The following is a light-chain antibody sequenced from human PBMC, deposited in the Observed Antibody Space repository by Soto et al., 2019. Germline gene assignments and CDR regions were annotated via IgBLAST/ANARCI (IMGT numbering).Light chain of an antibody. CDR1: QSINGW. CDR2: KAS. CDR3: QQYDKWPRT. J-gene: IGKJ1*01. Sequence: IQLTPSPSTLSASVGDRFTITCRASQSINGWLAWYQQKPGQAPNLLIYKASTLESGVPSRFSGSGSGTEFTLTISSLQSDDLAVYYCQQYDKWPRTFGQGTKVDIK. V-gene: IGKV1-5*03.